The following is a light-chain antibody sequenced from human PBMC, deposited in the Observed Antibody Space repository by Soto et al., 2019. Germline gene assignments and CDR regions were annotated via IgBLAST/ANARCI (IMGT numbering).Light chain of an antibody. CDR3: AAWDDSVNGVV. CDR2: SNS. J-gene: IGLJ2*01. Sequence: QSVLTQPPSASGTPGQRVNISCSGGGSNIGRNSVSWYQQVAGTAPRFLIYSNSQRPSGVPDRFSGSRSGTSASLAISGLQSEDEADYYCAAWDDSVNGVVIGGGTKLTVL. V-gene: IGLV1-44*01. CDR1: GSNIGRNS.